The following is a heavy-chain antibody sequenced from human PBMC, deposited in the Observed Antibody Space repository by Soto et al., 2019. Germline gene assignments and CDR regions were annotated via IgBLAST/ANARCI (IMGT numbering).Heavy chain of an antibody. CDR3: AKAARGGYSYGNYDY. CDR2: ISDSGRST. V-gene: IGHV3-23*01. Sequence: GGSLRLSCAASGFTFTNYAMSWVRQAPGKGLEWVSSISDSGRSTNYADSVKGRFTISRDSSENTLYLQINSLRAEDTAVYYCAKAARGGYSYGNYDYWGQGTLVTVSS. D-gene: IGHD5-18*01. CDR1: GFTFTNYA. J-gene: IGHJ4*02.